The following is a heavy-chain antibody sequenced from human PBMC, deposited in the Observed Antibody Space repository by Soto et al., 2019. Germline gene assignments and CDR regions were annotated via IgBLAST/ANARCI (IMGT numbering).Heavy chain of an antibody. J-gene: IGHJ4*02. CDR2: ISRSGANI. Sequence: GGSLRLSCAGSGFNFSDYYMVWVRQAPGKGLEWVSSISRSGANIHYADSVKGRFTISRDNARNSLYLQVTSLRAEDTARYFCARGINRSGAYWGQGTQVTVS. CDR1: GFNFSDYY. V-gene: IGHV3-11*01. D-gene: IGHD3-10*01. CDR3: ARGINRSGAY.